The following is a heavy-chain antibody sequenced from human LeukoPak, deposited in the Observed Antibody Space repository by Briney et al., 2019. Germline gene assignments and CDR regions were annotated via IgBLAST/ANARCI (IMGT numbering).Heavy chain of an antibody. CDR3: ASEHTAMNRDAFDI. D-gene: IGHD5-18*01. Sequence: SETLSLTCAVYGGSFSGYYWSWIRQPPGKGPEWIGEINHSGSTNYNPSLKSRVTISVDTSKNQFSLKLSSVTAADTAVYYCASEHTAMNRDAFDIWGQGTMVTVSS. CDR2: INHSGST. CDR1: GGSFSGYY. J-gene: IGHJ3*02. V-gene: IGHV4-34*01.